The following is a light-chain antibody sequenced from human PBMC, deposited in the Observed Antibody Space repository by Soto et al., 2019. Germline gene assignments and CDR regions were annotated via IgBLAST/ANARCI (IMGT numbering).Light chain of an antibody. J-gene: IGKJ4*01. CDR3: QHYGAMPPT. Sequence: EIVLTQFPGALSLSPGERVTLSCRASQTVSNTYLAWYQQKSGQAPKFLIYGASNRATGIPDRFSGSGSGTDFTLTISRLESEDFVVYYCQHYGAMPPTFGGGTKVEIK. CDR2: GAS. V-gene: IGKV3-20*01. CDR1: QTVSNTY.